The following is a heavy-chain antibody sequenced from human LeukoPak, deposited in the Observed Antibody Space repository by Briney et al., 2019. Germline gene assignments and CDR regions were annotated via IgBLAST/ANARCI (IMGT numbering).Heavy chain of an antibody. CDR1: GGSISSYY. V-gene: IGHV4-4*07. Sequence: PSETLSLTCTVSGGSISSYYWSWIRQPAGKGLEWIGRIYTSGSTNYNPSLKSRVTMSVDTSKNQFSLKLSSVTAADTAVYYCARDQRPPHSYCSSTSCYGKDAFDIWGQGTMVTVSS. CDR2: IYTSGST. J-gene: IGHJ3*02. D-gene: IGHD2-2*01. CDR3: ARDQRPPHSYCSSTSCYGKDAFDI.